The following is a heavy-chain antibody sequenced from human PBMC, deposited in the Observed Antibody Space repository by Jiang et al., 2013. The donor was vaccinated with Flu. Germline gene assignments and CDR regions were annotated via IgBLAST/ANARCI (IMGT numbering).Heavy chain of an antibody. D-gene: IGHD3-22*01. CDR1: GGSFSGYY. CDR2: INHSGST. V-gene: IGHV4-34*01. J-gene: IGHJ1*01. Sequence: LLKPSETLSLTCAVYGGSFSGYYWSWIRQPPGKGLEWIGEINHSGSTNYNPSLKSRVTISVDTSKNQFSLKLSSVTAADTAVYYCARGSGYYFSVLPRQYFQHWGQGTLVTVSS. CDR3: ARGSGYYFSVLPRQYFQH.